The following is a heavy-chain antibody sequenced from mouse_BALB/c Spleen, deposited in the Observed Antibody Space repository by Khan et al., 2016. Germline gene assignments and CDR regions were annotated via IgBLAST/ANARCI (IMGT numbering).Heavy chain of an antibody. CDR3: TRRDYYGLFDY. V-gene: IGHV3-2*02. Sequence: EVQLVESGPGLVKPSQSLSLTCTVTGYSITSDYAWNWIRQFPGNKLEWMGYISYSGNTSYNPSLKSRISITRDTSKNQFFLQLNSVTTEDTVTYYCTRRDYYGLFDYWGQGTTLTVSS. D-gene: IGHD1-1*01. J-gene: IGHJ2*01. CDR1: GYSITSDYA. CDR2: ISYSGNT.